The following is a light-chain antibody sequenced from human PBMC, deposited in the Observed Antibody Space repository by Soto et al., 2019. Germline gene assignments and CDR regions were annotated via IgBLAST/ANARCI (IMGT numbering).Light chain of an antibody. CDR1: QDIINY. Sequence: DIQMTQSPSSLSASVGDRVTITCQASQDIINYLNWYQQKPGKAPKLLIYDASRLETGGPSRFSGSGSGTLFPSPISTRQPENIATYYCQHYNNPLWTFAQGTKGEIK. CDR2: DAS. J-gene: IGKJ1*01. V-gene: IGKV1-33*01. CDR3: QHYNNPLWT.